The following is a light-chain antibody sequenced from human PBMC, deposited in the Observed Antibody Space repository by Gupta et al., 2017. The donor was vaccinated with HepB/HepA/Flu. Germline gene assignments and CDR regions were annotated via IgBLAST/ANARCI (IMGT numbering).Light chain of an antibody. Sequence: DVVMTQSPLSLPVTLGQPASISCRSSQSLVHTEGNIFLNWFRQRPGQSPRRLIYKVSNRDSGVPDRFSGSGSDTDFTLKISRVEAEDVGVYFCRQTEHWPYTFGQGTKLEI. CDR2: KVS. CDR1: QSLVHTEGNIF. CDR3: RQTEHWPYT. J-gene: IGKJ2*01. V-gene: IGKV2-30*02.